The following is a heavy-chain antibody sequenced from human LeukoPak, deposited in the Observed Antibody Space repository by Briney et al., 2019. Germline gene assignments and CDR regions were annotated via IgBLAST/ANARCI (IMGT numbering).Heavy chain of an antibody. CDR3: AREDVVLVDAVRYYYYGMDV. CDR2: INPSGGST. D-gene: IGHD2-8*01. V-gene: IGHV1-46*01. CDR1: GYNFISYY. Sequence: ASVKVSCKASGYNFISYYMHWARQAPGQGLEWMGIINPSGGSTSYAQKFQDRVTMTRDTSTSTVYMELSSLKSEDTAVYYCAREDVVLVDAVRYYYYGMDVWGQGTTATVSS. J-gene: IGHJ6*02.